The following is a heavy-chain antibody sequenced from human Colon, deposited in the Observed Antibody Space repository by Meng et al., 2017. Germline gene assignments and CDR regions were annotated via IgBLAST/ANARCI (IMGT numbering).Heavy chain of an antibody. Sequence: VHLQESGPGRVKPSETLSLTCAVSGGSISRSDWWSWVRQPPGKGLEWIGETSHSGSTNYSPSLKSRVTISLDKSKNQLSLKLNSVTAADTAVYYCASSDYYRSDYWGQGTLVTVSS. V-gene: IGHV4-4*02. CDR1: GGSISRSDW. D-gene: IGHD3-22*01. CDR2: TSHSGST. J-gene: IGHJ4*02. CDR3: ASSDYYRSDY.